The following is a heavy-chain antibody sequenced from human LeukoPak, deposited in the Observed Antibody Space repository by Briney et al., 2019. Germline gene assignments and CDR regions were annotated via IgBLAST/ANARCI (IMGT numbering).Heavy chain of an antibody. J-gene: IGHJ4*02. CDR3: ARVVRFLEWLPRFGSYFDY. Sequence: PGGSLRLSCAASGFTVIDNYMTWVRQAPGKGLEWVSVIHSGSSAYYADSVKGRFTISRDNSKNTLYLQMNSLRAEDTGVYYCARVVRFLEWLPRFGSYFDYWGQGTLVTVSS. D-gene: IGHD3-3*01. V-gene: IGHV3-53*01. CDR1: GFTVIDNY. CDR2: IHSGSSA.